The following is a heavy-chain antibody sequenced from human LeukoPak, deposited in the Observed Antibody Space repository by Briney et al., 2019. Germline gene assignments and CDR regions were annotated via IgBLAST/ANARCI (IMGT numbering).Heavy chain of an antibody. CDR2: IWYDGSNK. V-gene: IGHV3-33*01. Sequence: GRSLRLSCAASGFTFSSYGMHWVRQAPGKGLEWVAVIWYDGSNKYYADSVKGRFTISRDNSKNTLYLQMNSLRAEDTAVYYCARGRDIVVVPMYYYYYGMDVWGQGTTVTVSS. D-gene: IGHD2-2*01. J-gene: IGHJ6*02. CDR3: ARGRDIVVVPMYYYYYGMDV. CDR1: GFTFSSYG.